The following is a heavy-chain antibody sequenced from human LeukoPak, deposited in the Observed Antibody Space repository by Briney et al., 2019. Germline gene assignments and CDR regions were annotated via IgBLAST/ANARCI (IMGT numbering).Heavy chain of an antibody. CDR3: ARQKCTSASCLTKNAFDI. J-gene: IGHJ3*02. CDR1: GSISGYY. Sequence: SETLSPTCTVSGSISGYYWSWIRPPPGKGLEWIGYIYTSGSTNYNPSLESRVTISVDTSKNQFSLDLSSVTAADTAVYYCARQKCTSASCLTKNAFDIWGQGTMVTVSS. CDR2: IYTSGST. V-gene: IGHV4-4*09. D-gene: IGHD2-2*01.